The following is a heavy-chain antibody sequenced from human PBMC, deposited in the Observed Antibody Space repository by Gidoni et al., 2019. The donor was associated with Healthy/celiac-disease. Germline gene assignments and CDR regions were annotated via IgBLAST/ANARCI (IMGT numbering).Heavy chain of an antibody. J-gene: IGHJ6*02. CDR1: GFTFSTYE. D-gene: IGHD1-26*01. V-gene: IGHV3-48*03. CDR3: ARVGNIGTYFYYYGMDV. Sequence: EVQLVESGGGLVQPGGSLRLSCAASGFTFSTYEMSWVRQAPGKGLEWVSYISSSVSTRYYADSVKGRFTISRDNAKNSLYLQMNSLRAEDTAVYYCARVGNIGTYFYYYGMDVWGQGTTVTVSS. CDR2: ISSSVSTR.